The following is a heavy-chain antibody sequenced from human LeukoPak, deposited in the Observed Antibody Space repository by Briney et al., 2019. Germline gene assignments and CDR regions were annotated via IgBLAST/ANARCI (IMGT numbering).Heavy chain of an antibody. J-gene: IGHJ3*02. CDR3: SRVPGFTRDGFDI. Sequence: GGSLRLSCAASGFTFSDYYMSWIRQAPGKGLEWVGFIRGKTYGGTTEYAASVRGRFTISRDDSKSIAYLQINSLKTDDTAVYYCSRVPGFTRDGFDIWGQGTMVTVSS. CDR2: IRGKTYGGTT. CDR1: GFTFSDYY. V-gene: IGHV3-22*01. D-gene: IGHD1-14*01.